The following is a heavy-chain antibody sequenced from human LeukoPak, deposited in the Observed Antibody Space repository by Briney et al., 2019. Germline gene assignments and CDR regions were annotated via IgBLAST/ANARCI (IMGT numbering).Heavy chain of an antibody. CDR3: AKDHCSSTSCYETPPPHFDY. D-gene: IGHD2-2*01. CDR1: GFTFSSYA. J-gene: IGHJ4*02. V-gene: IGHV3-23*01. CDR2: ISGSGGST. Sequence: PGGSLRLSCAASGFTFSSYAMSWVRQAPGKGLEWVSAISGSGGSTYYADSVKGRFTTSRDNSKDTLYLQMNSLRAEDTAVYYCAKDHCSSTSCYETPPPHFDYWGQGTLVTVSS.